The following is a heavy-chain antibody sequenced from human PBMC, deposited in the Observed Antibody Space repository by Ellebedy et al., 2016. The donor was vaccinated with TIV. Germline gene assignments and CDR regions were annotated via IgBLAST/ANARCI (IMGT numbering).Heavy chain of an antibody. J-gene: IGHJ4*02. CDR3: TTSSSGADDDY. CDR1: GFTFSNAW. V-gene: IGHV3-15*01. CDR2: IKSKTDGGTT. D-gene: IGHD6-6*01. Sequence: GESLKISCAASGFTFSNAWMSWVRQAPGKGLEWVGRIKSKTDGGTTDYAAPVKGRFTISRDDSKNTLYLQMNSLKTEDTAVYYCTTSSSGADDDYWGQGTLVTVSS.